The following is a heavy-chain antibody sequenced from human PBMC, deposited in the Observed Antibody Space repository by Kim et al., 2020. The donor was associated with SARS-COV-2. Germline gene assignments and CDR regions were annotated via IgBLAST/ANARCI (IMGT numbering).Heavy chain of an antibody. CDR3: ARSQTTGVRGVTEVCYYYYGMDV. Sequence: GGSLRLSCAASGFTFSSYDMHWVRQATGKGLEWVSAIGTAGDTYYPGSVKGRFTISRENAKNSLYLQMNSLRAGDTAVYYCARSQTTGVRGVTEVCYYYYGMDVWGQGTTVTVSS. V-gene: IGHV3-13*04. CDR1: GFTFSSYD. J-gene: IGHJ6*02. D-gene: IGHD3-10*01. CDR2: IGTAGDT.